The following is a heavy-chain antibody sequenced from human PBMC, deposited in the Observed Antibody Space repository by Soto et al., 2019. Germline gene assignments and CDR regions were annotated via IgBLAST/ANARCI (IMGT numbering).Heavy chain of an antibody. CDR1: GGSINSGNYY. D-gene: IGHD2-8*01. CDR2: ISYSGST. CDR3: ARLSRTANGGWFDP. Sequence: QVQLQESGPGLVKPSQTLSLTCTVSGGSINSGNYYWSWIRHHPGKGLEWIGYISYSGSTSYNPSLKSRVTISVDTSKNQFSLKLSSVTAADTAVYYCARLSRTANGGWFDPWGQGTLVTVSS. V-gene: IGHV4-31*03. J-gene: IGHJ5*02.